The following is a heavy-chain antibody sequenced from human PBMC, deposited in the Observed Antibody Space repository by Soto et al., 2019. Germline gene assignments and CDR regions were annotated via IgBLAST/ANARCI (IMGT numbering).Heavy chain of an antibody. CDR1: GFTFSNAW. Sequence: PGGSLRLSCAASGFTFSNAWMSWVRQAPGKGLEWGGRIKSKTDGGTTDYAAPVKGRFTISRDDSKTTLYLQMNSLKTEDTAVYYCTTMTPRAAFDIWGQGTMVTVSS. V-gene: IGHV3-15*01. CDR3: TTMTPRAAFDI. J-gene: IGHJ3*02. CDR2: IKSKTDGGTT.